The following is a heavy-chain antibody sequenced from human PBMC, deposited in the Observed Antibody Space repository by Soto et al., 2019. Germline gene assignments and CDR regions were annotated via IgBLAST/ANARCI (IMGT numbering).Heavy chain of an antibody. J-gene: IGHJ4*02. V-gene: IGHV4-31*03. Sequence: QVQLQESGPGLVKPSQTLSLTCTVSGGSISSGGYYWSWIRQHPGKGLEWIGYIYYSGSTYYHPSLKSRGTISGDTSKHQFSLKPNSVTAADTAVYYCARGIAARNTILDYWGQGTLVTVSS. CDR2: IYYSGST. CDR1: GGSISSGGYY. D-gene: IGHD6-6*01. CDR3: ARGIAARNTILDY.